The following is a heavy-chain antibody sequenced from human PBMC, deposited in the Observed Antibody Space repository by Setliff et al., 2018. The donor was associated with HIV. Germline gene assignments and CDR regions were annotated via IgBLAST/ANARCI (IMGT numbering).Heavy chain of an antibody. V-gene: IGHV4-34*01. CDR1: GGSFSAYY. CDR3: ARDRTHSKVPRPYYYMDV. J-gene: IGHJ6*03. Sequence: NPSETLSLTCAVYGGSFSAYYWSWIRQAPGKGLEWIGEINHRGRTRYNPSLKSRVTMSVDTSKNQFSLKLSSVTAADAAVYYCARDRTHSKVPRPYYYMDVWGKGTTVTVSS. D-gene: IGHD6-13*01. CDR2: INHRGRT.